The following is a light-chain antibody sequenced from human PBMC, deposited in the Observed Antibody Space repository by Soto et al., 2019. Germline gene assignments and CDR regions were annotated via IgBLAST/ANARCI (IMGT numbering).Light chain of an antibody. V-gene: IGLV2-8*01. CDR2: EVN. CDR3: SSYTSSSNYV. Sequence: QSALTQPPSASGSPGQSVTISCTGTSSDVGGYNYVSWYQQHPGKAPKLMIYEVNKRPSGVPDRFSGSKSGNTASLTVFGLQAEDEADYYCSSYTSSSNYVFGTGTKLTVL. J-gene: IGLJ1*01. CDR1: SSDVGGYNY.